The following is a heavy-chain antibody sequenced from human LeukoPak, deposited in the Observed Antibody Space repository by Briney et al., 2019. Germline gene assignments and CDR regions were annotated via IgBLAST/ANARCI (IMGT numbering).Heavy chain of an antibody. J-gene: IGHJ3*02. V-gene: IGHV6-1*01. CDR1: GDSVSSNSAA. Sequence: SQTLSLTCAISGDSVSSNSAAWNWIRQSPSRGLEWLGRTYYRSKWYNDYAVSVKSRITINPDTSKNQFSLQLNSVTPEDTAVYYCARAQGAHYYDILTCYYPAPYDAFDIWGQGTMVTVSS. CDR2: TYYRSKWYN. D-gene: IGHD3-9*01. CDR3: ARAQGAHYYDILTCYYPAPYDAFDI.